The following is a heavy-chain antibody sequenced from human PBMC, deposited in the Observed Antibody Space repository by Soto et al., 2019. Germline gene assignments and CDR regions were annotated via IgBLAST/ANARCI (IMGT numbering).Heavy chain of an antibody. CDR1: GGSLRGHY. V-gene: IGHV4-34*01. Sequence: SETLSISCALCGGSLRGHYWSWIRQSPEKGLEWIGEINHSGFTNYNPTLKSRVTISRDASKNQFSLRLSSMTAADSAVYFCARAAVKLGATLFDSWGQGTLVTVSS. D-gene: IGHD1-26*01. CDR2: INHSGFT. J-gene: IGHJ4*02. CDR3: ARAAVKLGATLFDS.